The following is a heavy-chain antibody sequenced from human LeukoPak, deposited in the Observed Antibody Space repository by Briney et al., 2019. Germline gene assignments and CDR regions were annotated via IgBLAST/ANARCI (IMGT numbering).Heavy chain of an antibody. CDR1: GFTFSSYS. CDR3: ARFAGNPTHFDY. J-gene: IGHJ4*02. Sequence: GGSLRLSCAASGFTFSSYSMNWVRQAPGKGLEWVSSISSSSSYIYYADSVKGRFTISRDNAKNSLCLQMNSLRAEDTAVYYCARFAGNPTHFDYWGQGTLVTVSS. CDR2: ISSSSSYI. V-gene: IGHV3-21*01. D-gene: IGHD6-13*01.